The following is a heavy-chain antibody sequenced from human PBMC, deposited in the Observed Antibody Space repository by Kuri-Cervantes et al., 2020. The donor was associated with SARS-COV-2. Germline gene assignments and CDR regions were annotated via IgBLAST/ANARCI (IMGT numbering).Heavy chain of an antibody. V-gene: IGHV3-23*01. CDR1: GFTFSSYA. Sequence: GGSLRLSCAASGFTFSSYAMSWVRQAPGKGLEWVSAISGSGGSTYHADSVKGRFTISRDNSKNTLYLQMNSLRAEDTAVYYCAKDLYYDFWSGYYRNEDYYYYGMDVWGQGTTVTVSS. CDR2: ISGSGGST. J-gene: IGHJ6*02. D-gene: IGHD3-3*01. CDR3: AKDLYYDFWSGYYRNEDYYYYGMDV.